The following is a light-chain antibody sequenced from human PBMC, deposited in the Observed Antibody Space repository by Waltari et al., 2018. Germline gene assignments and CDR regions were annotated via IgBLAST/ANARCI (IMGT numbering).Light chain of an antibody. V-gene: IGKV3-15*01. J-gene: IGKJ2*03. CDR1: QSVGTN. CDR3: QQYDKWPPFS. CDR2: AAS. Sequence: ETVMTHSPATLSVSPGDRATLSCRASQSVGTNVAWYQQKPGQAPRLLIYAASTRASDIPTRFSGSGSGTEFTFTITGLQSEDFALYFCQQYDKWPPFSFGQGTNLELK.